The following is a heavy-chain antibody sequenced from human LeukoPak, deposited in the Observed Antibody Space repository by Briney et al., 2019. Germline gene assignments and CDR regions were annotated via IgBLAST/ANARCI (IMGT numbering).Heavy chain of an antibody. J-gene: IGHJ4*02. CDR1: GFTFSSYA. CDR2: ISGSGGST. CDR3: AKYGAGGRYSCGYAYFDY. V-gene: IGHV3-23*01. D-gene: IGHD5-18*01. Sequence: GGSLRLSCAASGFTFSSYAMSWVRQAPGKGLEWVSAISGSGGSTYYADSVKGRFTISRDNSKNTLYLQMNSLRAEDTAVYYCAKYGAGGRYSCGYAYFDYWGQGTLVTVSS.